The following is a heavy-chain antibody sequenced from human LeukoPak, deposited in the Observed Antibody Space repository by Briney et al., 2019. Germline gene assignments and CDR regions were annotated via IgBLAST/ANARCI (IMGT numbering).Heavy chain of an antibody. J-gene: IGHJ6*03. CDR1: GGSFSAYY. CDR2: INHSGST. Sequence: SETLSLTCAVYGGSFSAYYWSWIRQPPGKGLEWIGEINHSGSTNYNPSLKSRVTISVDTSKNQFSLKLSSVTAADTAVYYCAGYSSRVYYYYMDVWGKGTTVTVSS. D-gene: IGHD6-13*01. V-gene: IGHV4-34*01. CDR3: AGYSSRVYYYYMDV.